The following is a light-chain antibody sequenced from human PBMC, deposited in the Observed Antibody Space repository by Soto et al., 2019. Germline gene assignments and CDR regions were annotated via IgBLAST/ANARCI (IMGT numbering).Light chain of an antibody. CDR2: GAS. V-gene: IGKV3-20*01. CDR3: HQYGTSPLT. Sequence: EIVLAQSPGIVSLSPGERATLSCRASQTISGTSLAWYQQKPGQAPRLLIYGASSRATGIPDRFTGSGSATDFTLTISRREPEDFGIYYGHQYGTSPLTFGGGTKVEIK. CDR1: QTISGTS. J-gene: IGKJ4*01.